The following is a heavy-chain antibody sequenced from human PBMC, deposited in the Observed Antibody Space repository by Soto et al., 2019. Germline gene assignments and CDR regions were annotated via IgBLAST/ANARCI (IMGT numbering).Heavy chain of an antibody. V-gene: IGHV6-1*01. CDR1: GDSVSSNSAA. CDR3: ERGCSSTSCYTGSTGGLYSYYYGMDV. J-gene: IGHJ6*02. D-gene: IGHD2-2*02. Sequence: SQTNSLPCAISGDSVSSNSAAWNWIRQSPSRGLEWLGRTYYRSKWYNDYAVSVKSRITINPDTSKNQFSLQLNSVTPEDTAVYYCERGCSSTSCYTGSTGGLYSYYYGMDVWGHGTTGIVS. CDR2: TYYRSKWYN.